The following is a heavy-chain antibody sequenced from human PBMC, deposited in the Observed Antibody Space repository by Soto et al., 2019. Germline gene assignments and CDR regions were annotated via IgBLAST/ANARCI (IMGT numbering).Heavy chain of an antibody. CDR2: IRSKANSYLT. V-gene: IGHV3-73*01. D-gene: IGHD2-8*01. CDR3: TRGGTMGLNDY. J-gene: IGHJ4*02. CDR1: GFTFIDSA. Sequence: HPWGSLRLSCAASGFTFIDSAIHWVRQASGKGLEWVARIRSKANSYLTAYAVSVEGRFSISRDDSKNTTYLEMNSLKTEDTAMYYCTRGGTMGLNDYWGQGTLVTI.